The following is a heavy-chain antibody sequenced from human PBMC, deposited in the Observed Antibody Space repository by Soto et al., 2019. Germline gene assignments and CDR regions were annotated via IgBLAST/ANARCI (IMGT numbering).Heavy chain of an antibody. CDR3: ARESDIVVVPAAHTYDY. Sequence: QVQLVESGGGVVQPGRSLRLSCAASGFTFSSYAMHWVRQAPGKGLEWVAVILYDGSNKYYADSVKGRFTITRDNSKNTLYLQMNSLRAEDTVVYYCARESDIVVVPAAHTYDYWGQGTLVTVSS. D-gene: IGHD2-2*01. V-gene: IGHV3-30-3*01. J-gene: IGHJ4*02. CDR1: GFTFSSYA. CDR2: ILYDGSNK.